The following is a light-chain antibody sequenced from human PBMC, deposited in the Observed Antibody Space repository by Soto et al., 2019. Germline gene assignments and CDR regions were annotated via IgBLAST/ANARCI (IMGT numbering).Light chain of an antibody. J-gene: IGLJ1*01. V-gene: IGLV2-23*02. CDR2: EVS. CDR1: SSDVGAYNY. CDR3: CSYAGSSTFFYV. Sequence: QSALTQPASVSGSPGQSITISCTGTSSDVGAYNYVSWYQQHPGKAPKLMIYEVSNRPPGVSNRSSGSKSGNTASLTISGLQAEDEADYYCCSYAGSSTFFYVLGTGTKVTVL.